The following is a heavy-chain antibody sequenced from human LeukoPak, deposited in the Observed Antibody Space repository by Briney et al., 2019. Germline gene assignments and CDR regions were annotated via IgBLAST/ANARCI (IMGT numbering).Heavy chain of an antibody. Sequence: GGSLRLSCAASGFTFTSYAMSWVRQAPGKGLGWVSVISGSGGSTYYADSVKGRFTISRDNSKNTLYLQMNSLRAEDTAVYYCAKDGGDYFDYWGQGTLVTVSS. V-gene: IGHV3-23*01. D-gene: IGHD4-17*01. CDR3: AKDGGDYFDY. CDR1: GFTFTSYA. CDR2: ISGSGGST. J-gene: IGHJ4*02.